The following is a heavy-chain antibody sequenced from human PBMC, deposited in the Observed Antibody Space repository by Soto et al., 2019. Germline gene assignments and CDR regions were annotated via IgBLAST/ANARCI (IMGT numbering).Heavy chain of an antibody. V-gene: IGHV3-30-3*01. D-gene: IGHD3-22*01. CDR3: ASPYDSSGYFSFIDY. J-gene: IGHJ4*02. CDR1: GFTFSSYA. Sequence: QVQLVESGGGVIQPGRSLRLSCAASGFTFSSYAMHWVRQAPGKGLEWVAVISYDGSNKYYADSVKGRFTISRDNSKNTLYLQMNSLRAEDTAVYYCASPYDSSGYFSFIDYWGQGTLLTVSS. CDR2: ISYDGSNK.